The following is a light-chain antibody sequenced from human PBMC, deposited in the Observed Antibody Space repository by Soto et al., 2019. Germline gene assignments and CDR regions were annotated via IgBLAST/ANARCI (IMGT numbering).Light chain of an antibody. CDR2: EVS. CDR3: SSYAGSLDV. J-gene: IGLJ1*01. Sequence: QSALTQPPSASGSPGQSVTISCTGTSSDVGGYNYVSWYQQHPGKAPKLMIYEVSKRPSGVPDRFSGSKSVNTASLTVSGLQAEDEADYYCSSYAGSLDVFGTGTKVTVL. V-gene: IGLV2-8*01. CDR1: SSDVGGYNY.